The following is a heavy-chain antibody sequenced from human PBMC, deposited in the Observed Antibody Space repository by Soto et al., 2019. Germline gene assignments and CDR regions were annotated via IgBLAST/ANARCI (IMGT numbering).Heavy chain of an antibody. CDR1: GYTFISHG. CDR2: ISGKNGNT. CDR3: ARVSSSIVVVPDYGMDV. Sequence: ASVKVCCKASGYTFISHGITWVRQAPGQGLEWMGWISGKNGNTKYAQKFKGRVTMTTDTSTSTAYMEMRSLGFDDTAVYFCARVSSSIVVVPDYGMDVWGQGTTVTVSS. J-gene: IGHJ6*02. D-gene: IGHD2-2*01. V-gene: IGHV1-18*04.